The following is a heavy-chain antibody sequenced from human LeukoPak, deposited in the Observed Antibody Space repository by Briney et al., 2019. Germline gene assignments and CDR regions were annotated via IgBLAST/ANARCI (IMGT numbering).Heavy chain of an antibody. CDR3: AVLWYSSSSFDP. J-gene: IGHJ5*02. CDR1: GNTFTDYY. CDR2: INPNNDGT. Sequence: ASVKVSCKASGNTFTDYYLHCVRQAPGQGLEWMEWINPNNDGTNYAQKFQGRVTMTRDTSITTAYMGLSRLRSDDTAVYYCAVLWYSSSSFDPWGQGTLVTVSS. V-gene: IGHV1-2*02. D-gene: IGHD6-13*01.